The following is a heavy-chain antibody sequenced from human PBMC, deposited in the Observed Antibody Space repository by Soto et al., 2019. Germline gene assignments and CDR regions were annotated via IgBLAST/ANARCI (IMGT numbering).Heavy chain of an antibody. V-gene: IGHV3-23*01. CDR1: GFTFTTYA. CDR2: ISGSGAGT. D-gene: IGHD6-19*01. J-gene: IGHJ4*02. Sequence: LLESGGGLVQPGGSLRLSCAASGFTFTTYAMGWVRQAPGKGLEWVSSISGSGAGTFYADSVKGRFTISRDNAKKMVYLQMNGLRADYTALYYCAKEALTVAGNNFDSWGQGTLVTVSS. CDR3: AKEALTVAGNNFDS.